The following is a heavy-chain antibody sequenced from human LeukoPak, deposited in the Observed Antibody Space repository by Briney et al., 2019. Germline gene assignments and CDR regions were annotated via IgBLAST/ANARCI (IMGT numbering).Heavy chain of an antibody. V-gene: IGHV3-21*01. CDR2: IGTSSSHI. J-gene: IGHJ4*02. CDR3: ARYYYYDSSAYQYYFDH. CDR1: GFTFSSYS. D-gene: IGHD3-22*01. Sequence: PGGSLRLSCAASGFTFSSYSMNWVRQAPGKGLEWVSSIGTSSSHIYYADSVKGRFTISRDNAKNSLYLQMNSLRAEDTAVYYCARYYYYDSSAYQYYFDHWGQGTLVTVSS.